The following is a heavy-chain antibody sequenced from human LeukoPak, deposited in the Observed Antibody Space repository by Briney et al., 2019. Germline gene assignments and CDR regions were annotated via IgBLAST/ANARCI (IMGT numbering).Heavy chain of an antibody. CDR3: ARRVVNNRNWYFNL. CDR1: GYSFTSYW. V-gene: IGHV5-51*01. J-gene: IGHJ2*01. D-gene: IGHD4-23*01. CDR2: IHPGESDT. Sequence: GESLKISCKGSGYSFTSYWIAWVRQMPEKGLEWMGIIHPGESDTRYSPSFQGQVTISADKSINTAYLQWSSLKASDTAMYYCARRVVNNRNWYFNLWGRGTLVTVSS.